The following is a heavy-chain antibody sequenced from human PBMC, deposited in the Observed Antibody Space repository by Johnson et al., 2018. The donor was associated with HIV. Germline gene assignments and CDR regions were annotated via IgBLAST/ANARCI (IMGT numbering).Heavy chain of an antibody. CDR1: GFTFINAW. CDR2: INTKTDGETT. J-gene: IGHJ3*02. CDR3: TTDQVGRNYGGKYHI. D-gene: IGHD1-7*01. Sequence: VQLVESGGGLLKPGGSLRLSCAASGFTFINAWMNWVRQAPGKGLEWVGRINTKTDGETTDYAEAVKGRFTISRDDSKNTLYLQMNSLKIEDKAVYYCTTDQVGRNYGGKYHIWGQGTMVTVSS. V-gene: IGHV3-15*01.